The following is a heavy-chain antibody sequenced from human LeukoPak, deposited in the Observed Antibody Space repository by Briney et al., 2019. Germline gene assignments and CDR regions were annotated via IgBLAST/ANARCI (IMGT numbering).Heavy chain of an antibody. D-gene: IGHD3-3*01. V-gene: IGHV4-30-4*07. J-gene: IGHJ5*02. Sequence: SQTLSLTCAVSGGSISSGGYSWSWIRQPPGKGLEWIGYIYYSGSTNYNPSLKSRVTISVDTSKNQFSLKLSSVTAADTAVYYCARLHFDFWSGYGAHPWGQGTLVTVSS. CDR1: GGSISSGGYS. CDR2: IYYSGST. CDR3: ARLHFDFWSGYGAHP.